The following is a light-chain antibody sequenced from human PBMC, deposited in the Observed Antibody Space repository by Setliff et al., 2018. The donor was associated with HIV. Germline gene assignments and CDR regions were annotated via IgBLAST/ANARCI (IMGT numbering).Light chain of an antibody. CDR3: SSYITNSTSDV. Sequence: QSVLTQPAPASGSPGQSITISCTGTSSDVGTYNYVSWYQQHPGTAPKLTIYEASNRPSGVSNRFSGSKSGNTASLTISGLQAEDEADYYCSSYITNSTSDVFGTGTKVTVL. J-gene: IGLJ1*01. CDR2: EAS. CDR1: SSDVGTYNY. V-gene: IGLV2-14*01.